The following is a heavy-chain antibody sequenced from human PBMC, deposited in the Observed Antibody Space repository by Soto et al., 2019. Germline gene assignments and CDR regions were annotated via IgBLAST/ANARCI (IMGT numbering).Heavy chain of an antibody. V-gene: IGHV4-39*01. CDR2: IYYSGST. D-gene: IGHD6-19*01. Sequence: QLQLQESGPGLVKPSETLSLTCTVSGGSISSSSYYWGWIRQPPGKGLEWIGSIYYSGSTYYNPSPQRRVPITVDTSKNQFSLKLSSVTAADTAVYYCARRAFIAVAGAYGYWGQGTLVTVSS. CDR3: ARRAFIAVAGAYGY. J-gene: IGHJ4*02. CDR1: GGSISSSSYY.